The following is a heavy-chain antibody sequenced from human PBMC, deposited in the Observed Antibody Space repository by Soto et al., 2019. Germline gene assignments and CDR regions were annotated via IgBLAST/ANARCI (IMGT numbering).Heavy chain of an antibody. CDR2: IIPIFGTA. CDR1: GGTFSSYA. V-gene: IGHV1-69*01. CDR3: ARGGGFGEFPVRYYGMDV. J-gene: IGHJ6*02. D-gene: IGHD3-10*01. Sequence: QVQLVQSGAEVKKPGSSVKVSCKASGGTFSSYAISWVRQAPGQGLEWMGGIIPIFGTANYAQKFQGRVTIPADESKSTAYMELSSLRSEDTAVYYCARGGGFGEFPVRYYGMDVWGQGTTVTVSS.